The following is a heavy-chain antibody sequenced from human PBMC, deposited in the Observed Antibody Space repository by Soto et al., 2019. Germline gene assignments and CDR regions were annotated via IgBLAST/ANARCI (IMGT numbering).Heavy chain of an antibody. CDR3: TRGPRSTSTGTGAF. Sequence: WESLRLSCASSEFTFSRHWMHWVRQVPGKGPEWVSRINDDGISTNYADSVKGRFTISRDNAKNTLYLQMNALRVEDTAVYYCTRGPRSTSTGTGAFWGQGTLVTVSS. J-gene: IGHJ4*02. CDR2: INDDGIST. CDR1: EFTFSRHW. D-gene: IGHD1-1*01. V-gene: IGHV3-74*01.